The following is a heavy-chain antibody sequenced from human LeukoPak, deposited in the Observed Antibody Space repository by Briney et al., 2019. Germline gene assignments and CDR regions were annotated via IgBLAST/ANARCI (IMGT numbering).Heavy chain of an antibody. V-gene: IGHV1-2*04. D-gene: IGHD6-13*01. J-gene: IGHJ4*02. CDR3: AREGGSSWSFGKDYFDY. CDR1: GYTFTSYG. Sequence: ASVKVSCKASGYTFTSYGISWVRQAPGQGLEWMGWINPNSGGTNYAQKFQGWVTMTRDTSISTAYMELSRLRSDDTAVYYCAREGGSSWSFGKDYFDYWGQGTLVTVSS. CDR2: INPNSGGT.